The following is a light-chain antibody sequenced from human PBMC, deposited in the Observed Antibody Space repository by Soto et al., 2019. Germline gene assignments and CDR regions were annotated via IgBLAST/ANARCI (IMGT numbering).Light chain of an antibody. V-gene: IGKV3-11*01. CDR2: DAS. CDR1: QSVSSY. CDR3: QHYNSYSEA. J-gene: IGKJ1*01. Sequence: EIVLTQSPATLSLSPGERSTLSFMASQSVSSYLAWYQQKPGQAPRLLIYDASNRATGIPARFSGSGSGTDFTLTISSLQPDDFATYYCQHYNSYSEAFGQGTKVDI.